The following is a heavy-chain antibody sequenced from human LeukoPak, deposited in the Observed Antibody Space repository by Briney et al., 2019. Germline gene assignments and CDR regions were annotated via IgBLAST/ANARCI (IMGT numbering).Heavy chain of an antibody. V-gene: IGHV2-70*11. CDR3: ARTRRDGYNWSLDY. CDR1: GFSLSTSGMC. D-gene: IGHD5-24*01. J-gene: IGHJ4*02. CDR2: IDWDDDK. Sequence: SGPALVKPTPTLTLTCTFSGFSLSTSGMCVSWIRQPPGRGLEWLARIDWDDDKYYSTSLKTRLTISKDTSKNQVVLTMTNMDPVDTPTYYCARTRRDGYNWSLDYWGQGTLVTVSS.